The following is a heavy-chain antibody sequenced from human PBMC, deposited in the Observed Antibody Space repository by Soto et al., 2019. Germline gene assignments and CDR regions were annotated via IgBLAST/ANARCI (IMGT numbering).Heavy chain of an antibody. CDR2: ISNDGSS. CDR3: ARLPNKSPQN. V-gene: IGHV3-74*01. J-gene: IGHJ1*01. Sequence: EVQLVETGGGLVQPGGSLILSCVASGFTLSSDWMHWVRQAPGKGLVWVSSISNDGSSIYADPVKGRFTISRDNAKNTLYLQMNSLRAEDTAVYYCARLPNKSPQNWGQGTLVIVSP. CDR1: GFTLSSDW.